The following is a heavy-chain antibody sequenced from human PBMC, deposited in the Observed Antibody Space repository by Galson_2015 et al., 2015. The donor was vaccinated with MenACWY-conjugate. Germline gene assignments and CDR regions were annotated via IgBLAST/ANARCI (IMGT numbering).Heavy chain of an antibody. J-gene: IGHJ6*02. Sequence: SVKVSCKASGYTFITYALNWVRQAPRQGLEWMGWIDTNTGNPTYAQGFTGRFVFSLDTSVSTAYLQMSSLKAEDTAVYYCARGGFSGGYYSYGMDVWGQGTTVTVSS. V-gene: IGHV7-4-1*02. CDR2: IDTNTGNP. D-gene: IGHD5-12*01. CDR1: GYTFITYA. CDR3: ARGGFSGGYYSYGMDV.